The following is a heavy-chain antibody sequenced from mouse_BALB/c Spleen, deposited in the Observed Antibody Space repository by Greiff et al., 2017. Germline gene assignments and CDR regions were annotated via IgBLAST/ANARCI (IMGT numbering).Heavy chain of an antibody. J-gene: IGHJ4*01. V-gene: IGHV5-17*02. CDR1: GFTFSSFG. D-gene: IGHD2-10*01. CDR3: ARSPYYLYAMDY. CDR2: ISSGSSTI. Sequence: EVKLVESGGGLVQPGGSRKLSCAASGFTFSSFGMHWVRQAPEKGLEWVAYISSGSSTIYYADTVKGRFTISRDNPKNTLFLQMTSLRSEDTAMYYCARSPYYLYAMDYWGQGTSVTVSS.